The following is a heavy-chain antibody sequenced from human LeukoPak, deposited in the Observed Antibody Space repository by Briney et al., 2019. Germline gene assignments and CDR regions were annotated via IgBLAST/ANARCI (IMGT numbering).Heavy chain of an antibody. D-gene: IGHD4-23*01. CDR1: GFTFDDYG. V-gene: IGHV3-20*04. J-gene: IGHJ4*02. Sequence: RPGGSLRLSCTASGFTFDDYGMSWVRQAPGKGLEWVSGINWNGGSTGYADSVKGRFTISRDNAKNSLYLQMNSLRAEDTALYYCARDLTTVVTGASDYWGQGTLVTVSS. CDR3: ARDLTTVVTGASDY. CDR2: INWNGGST.